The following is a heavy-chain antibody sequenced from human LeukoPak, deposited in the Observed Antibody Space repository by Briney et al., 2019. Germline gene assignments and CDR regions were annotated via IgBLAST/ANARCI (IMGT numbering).Heavy chain of an antibody. Sequence: GGSLRLSCAASGFTFSSYGMSWVRQAPGKGLEWVSAISGSGGSTYYADSVKGRFTISRDNSKNTLYLQMNSLRAEDTAVYYCAKDLTKYYYGSGSSTGFDYWGQGTLVTVSS. J-gene: IGHJ4*02. D-gene: IGHD3-10*01. CDR3: AKDLTKYYYGSGSSTGFDY. CDR2: ISGSGGST. CDR1: GFTFSSYG. V-gene: IGHV3-23*01.